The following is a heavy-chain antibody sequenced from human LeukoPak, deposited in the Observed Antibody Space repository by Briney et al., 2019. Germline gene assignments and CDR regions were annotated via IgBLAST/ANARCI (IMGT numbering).Heavy chain of an antibody. CDR2: INHSGST. J-gene: IGHJ4*02. Sequence: TSEALSLTCAVYRGSFRGYYWSWIRQPPGKGLEWIGQINHSGSTNYNPSPKSRVTISVDTSKHQFSLKLSSVTAAHTTVYYCARRRGSAIFAVAHFDYWGQGTLVTVSS. CDR3: ARRRGSAIFAVAHFDY. D-gene: IGHD3-3*01. CDR1: RGSFRGYY. V-gene: IGHV4-34*01.